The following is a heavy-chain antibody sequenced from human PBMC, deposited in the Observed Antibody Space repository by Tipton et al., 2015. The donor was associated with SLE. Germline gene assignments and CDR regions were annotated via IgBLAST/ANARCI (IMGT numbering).Heavy chain of an antibody. CDR1: GDSIGNHY. D-gene: IGHD3-22*01. CDR2: IDYSGST. J-gene: IGHJ3*02. Sequence: TLSLTCTVSGDSIGNHYWNWIRQSPGKGLEWLGYIDYSGSTKYDSSLKSRATISIDASKNHFSLKLTSMTAADTAVYYCVRPSHLTMILAGAFDIWGQGTMVIVSS. V-gene: IGHV4-59*08. CDR3: VRPSHLTMILAGAFDI.